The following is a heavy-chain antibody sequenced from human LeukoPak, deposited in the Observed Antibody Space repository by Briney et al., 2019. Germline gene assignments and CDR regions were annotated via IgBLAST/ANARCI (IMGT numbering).Heavy chain of an antibody. CDR3: ARDSGWYSGPYYFDY. J-gene: IGHJ4*02. V-gene: IGHV3-66*01. D-gene: IGHD6-19*01. CDR2: IYSGGST. CDR1: GFTFSSYG. Sequence: PGGSLRLSCAASGFTFSSYGMHWVRQAPGKGLEWVSVIYSGGSTYYTDSVKGRFTISRDNSKNTLYLQMNSLRAEDTAVYYCARDSGWYSGPYYFDYWGQGTLVTVSS.